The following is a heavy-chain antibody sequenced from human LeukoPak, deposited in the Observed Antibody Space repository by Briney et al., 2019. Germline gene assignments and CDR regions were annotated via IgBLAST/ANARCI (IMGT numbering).Heavy chain of an antibody. CDR3: ARDGGSYQAGPGDT. CDR1: GYRFATYA. CDR2: INTNTGSP. D-gene: IGHD1-26*01. J-gene: IGHJ5*02. V-gene: IGHV7-4-1*02. Sequence: GASVKVSCKTSGYRFATYAITWVRQAPGQGLEWMGWINTNTGSPTYAQGFTGRFVFSLDTSVSTAYLQITSLKAEDTAVYYCARDGGSYQAGPGDTWGQGTLVTVSP.